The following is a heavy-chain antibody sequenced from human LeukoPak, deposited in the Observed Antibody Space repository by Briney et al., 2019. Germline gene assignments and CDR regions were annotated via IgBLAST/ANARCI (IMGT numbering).Heavy chain of an antibody. D-gene: IGHD6-19*01. CDR3: ATGHSSGWYYFDY. CDR2: FDPEDGET. J-gene: IGHJ4*02. Sequence: ASVKLSCKVSGYTLTELSMHWVRQAPGKGLEWMGGFDPEDGETIYAQTFHVRVTMTEDTSTDTAYMDLSSLRPEDTAMYYCATGHSSGWYYFDYGGQGTLVTVSS. V-gene: IGHV1-24*01. CDR1: GYTLTELS.